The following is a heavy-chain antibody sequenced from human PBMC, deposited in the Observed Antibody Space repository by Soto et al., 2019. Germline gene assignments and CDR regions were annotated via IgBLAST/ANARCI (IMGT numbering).Heavy chain of an antibody. D-gene: IGHD6-19*01. J-gene: IGHJ6*02. CDR2: IYPGDSDT. V-gene: IGHV5-51*01. CDR1: GYSFPSHW. CDR3: ARGTRAGYYYYGMDV. Sequence: PGESLKISCQGSGYSFPSHWIGWVRQMPGKGLEWMGIIYPGDSDTRYSPSFQGQVTISADKSISTAYLQWSSLKASDTAMYYCARGTRAGYYYYGMDVWGQGTTVTVSS.